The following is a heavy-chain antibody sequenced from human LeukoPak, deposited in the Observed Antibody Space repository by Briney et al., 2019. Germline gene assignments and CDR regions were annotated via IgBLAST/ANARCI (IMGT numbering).Heavy chain of an antibody. V-gene: IGHV1-69*05. CDR2: IIPIFGTA. Sequence: SVKVSCKASGGTFSSYAISWVRQAPGQGLEWMGRIIPIFGTANYAQKFQGRVTITTDESTSTAYMALSSLRSEDTAVYYCARDSYYYYYYMDVWGKGTTVTVSS. CDR1: GGTFSSYA. J-gene: IGHJ6*03. CDR3: ARDSYYYYYYMDV.